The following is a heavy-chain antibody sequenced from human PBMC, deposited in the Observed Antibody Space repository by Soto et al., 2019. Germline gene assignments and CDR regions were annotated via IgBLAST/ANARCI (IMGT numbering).Heavy chain of an antibody. J-gene: IGHJ4*02. CDR1: GFTFSSYG. CDR3: ATDRRAGGNYGFYADF. Sequence: EVQLLESGGGLVQPGGSLRLSCAASGFTFSSYGMTWVRQAPGKGLEWVSFSSATGAVTYYADSVKGRFTISRDNSKTTLYLKMTSLRADATVVYYCATDRRAGGNYGFYADFWGQGALVIVSS. D-gene: IGHD1-7*01. V-gene: IGHV3-23*01. CDR2: SSATGAVT.